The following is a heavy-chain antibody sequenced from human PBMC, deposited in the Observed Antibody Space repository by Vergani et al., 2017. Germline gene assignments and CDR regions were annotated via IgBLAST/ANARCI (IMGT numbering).Heavy chain of an antibody. CDR2: IHYSENT. D-gene: IGHD2-21*01. Sequence: QVQLQESGPGLVKSSETLSLTCIVSFDSIRNLYCNWIRQPPGKGLEWIGSIHYSENTNYNPSLKTRVTISVDTSKNQFSLTLTSVTAADTAVYYCASSYCDESCWGFPNWYFDLWGHGTLVAVSS. V-gene: IGHV4-59*11. J-gene: IGHJ2*01. CDR3: ASSYCDESCWGFPNWYFDL. CDR1: FDSIRNLY.